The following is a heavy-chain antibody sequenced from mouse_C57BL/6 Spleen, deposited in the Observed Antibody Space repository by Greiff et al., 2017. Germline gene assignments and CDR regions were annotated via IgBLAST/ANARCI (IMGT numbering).Heavy chain of an antibody. CDR2: LNPYNGAP. CDR1: GYSFTGYF. J-gene: IGHJ3*01. CDR3: ARIDYDDDAGSGLAY. D-gene: IGHD2-4*01. V-gene: IGHV1-20*01. Sequence: VQLQQSGPELVKPGVSVKISCKASGYSFTGYFMNWVMQSHGKSLEWIGRLNPYNGAPFYNQKFKGKATLTVAKSSRPAHMELRSLTSEYAAVYYGARIDYDDDAGSGLAYWGQGTLVTVSA.